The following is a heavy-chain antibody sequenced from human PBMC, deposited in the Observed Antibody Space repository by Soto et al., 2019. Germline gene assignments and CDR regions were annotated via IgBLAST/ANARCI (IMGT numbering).Heavy chain of an antibody. CDR2: ISYDGSNK. V-gene: IGHV3-30-3*01. J-gene: IGHJ4*02. Sequence: GGSLRLSCAASGFTFSSYAMHWVRQAPGKGLEWVAVISYDGSNKYYADSVKGRFTISRDNSKNTLYLQMNSLRAEDTAVYYCARWVNYDILTGPLGYFDYWGQGTLVTVSS. D-gene: IGHD3-9*01. CDR1: GFTFSSYA. CDR3: ARWVNYDILTGPLGYFDY.